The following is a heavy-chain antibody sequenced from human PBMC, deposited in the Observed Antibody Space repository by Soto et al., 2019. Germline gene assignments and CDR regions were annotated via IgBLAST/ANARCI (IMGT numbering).Heavy chain of an antibody. D-gene: IGHD6-19*01. V-gene: IGHV3-53*01. J-gene: IGHJ3*02. CDR2: IYSGGST. CDR1: GFTVSSNY. Sequence: GGSLRLSCAASGFTVSSNYMSWVRQAPGKGLEWVSVIYSGGSTHYADSVKGRFTISRDNSKNTLYLQMNSLRAEDTAVYYCAMSSSGFDAFDIWGQGTMVTVS. CDR3: AMSSSGFDAFDI.